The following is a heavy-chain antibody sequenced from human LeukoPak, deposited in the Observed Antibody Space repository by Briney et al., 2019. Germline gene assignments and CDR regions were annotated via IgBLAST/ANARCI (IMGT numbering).Heavy chain of an antibody. D-gene: IGHD2-2*01. CDR2: IKQDGSEK. J-gene: IGHJ4*02. CDR3: ARGRGYCSSTSCYFFGFDY. V-gene: IGHV3-7*03. Sequence: GGSLRLSCAASGFTFISYWMSWVRQAPGKGLEWVANIKQDGSEKYYVDSVKGRFTISRDNAKNSLYLQMNSLRAEDTAVYYCARGRGYCSSTSCYFFGFDYWGQGTLVTVSS. CDR1: GFTFISYW.